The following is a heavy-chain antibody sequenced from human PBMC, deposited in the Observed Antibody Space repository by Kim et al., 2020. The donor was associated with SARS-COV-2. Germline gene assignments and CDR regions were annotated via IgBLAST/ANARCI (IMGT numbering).Heavy chain of an antibody. D-gene: IGHD5-18*01. J-gene: IGHJ4*02. V-gene: IGHV3-30-3*01. CDR2: ISYDGSNK. CDR3: ARELSLGIQLWTYFDY. CDR1: GFTFSSYA. Sequence: GGSLRLSCAASGFTFSSYAMHWVRQAPGKGLEWVAVISYDGSNKYYADSVKGRFTISRDNSKNTLYLQMNSLRAEDTAVYYCARELSLGIQLWTYFDYWGQGTLVTVSS.